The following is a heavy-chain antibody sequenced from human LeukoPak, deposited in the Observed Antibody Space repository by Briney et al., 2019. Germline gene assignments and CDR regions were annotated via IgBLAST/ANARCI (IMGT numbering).Heavy chain of an antibody. CDR3: ARDSIPMVRGFSWFDP. V-gene: IGHV4-4*07. D-gene: IGHD3-10*01. CDR1: GGSISSYY. J-gene: IGHJ5*02. CDR2: IYTSGST. Sequence: SETLSLTCTVSGGSISSYYWSWIRQPAGEGLEWIGRIYTSGSTNYNPSLKSRVTMSVDTSKNQFSLKLSSVTAADTAVYYCARDSIPMVRGFSWFDPWGQGTLVTVSS.